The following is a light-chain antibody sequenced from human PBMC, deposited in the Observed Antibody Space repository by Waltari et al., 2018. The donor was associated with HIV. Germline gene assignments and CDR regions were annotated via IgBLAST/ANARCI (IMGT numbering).Light chain of an antibody. V-gene: IGLV2-8*01. Sequence: QSALTQPPSASGSPGQSVAISCIGTSSDVGGYNSVSWHQQHPGKAPKLLIYAVNKRPSGVPDRFSGSKSGNTASLTVSGLQVDDEADYYCSSFSDNNRIVFGTGTRVTVL. CDR1: SSDVGGYNS. CDR2: AVN. CDR3: SSFSDNNRIV. J-gene: IGLJ1*01.